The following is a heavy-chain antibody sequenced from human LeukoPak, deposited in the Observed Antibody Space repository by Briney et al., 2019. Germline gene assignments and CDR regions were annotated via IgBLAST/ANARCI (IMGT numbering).Heavy chain of an antibody. D-gene: IGHD2-15*01. V-gene: IGHV3-21*01. Sequence: GGSLRLSCTASGFTFNIYSMSWVRQAPGKGLEWVSSISSISSSIYYADSLKGQFTISRDNAKNSLYLQMNNLRAEDTAVYYCARGPSCSSVSCYTTGLFDYWGRGTLVTVSS. CDR2: ISSISSSI. CDR3: ARGPSCSSVSCYTTGLFDY. J-gene: IGHJ4*02. CDR1: GFTFNIYS.